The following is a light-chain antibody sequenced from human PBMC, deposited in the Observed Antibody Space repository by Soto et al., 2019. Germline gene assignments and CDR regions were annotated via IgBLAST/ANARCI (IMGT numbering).Light chain of an antibody. V-gene: IGLV2-14*01. CDR1: SSDVGGYNY. J-gene: IGLJ1*01. CDR2: DVS. CDR3: SSHTSSTTRV. Sequence: QSVLTQPASVSGSPGQSITISCTGTSSDVGGYNYVSWYQQHPGKAPKLIIYDVSNRPSGVSNRFSGSKSGNTASLTISGLQAEDEADYYCSSHTSSTTRVFGTGTKVTV.